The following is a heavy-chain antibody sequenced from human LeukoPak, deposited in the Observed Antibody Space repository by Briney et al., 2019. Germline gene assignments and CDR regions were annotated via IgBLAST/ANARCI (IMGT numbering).Heavy chain of an antibody. J-gene: IGHJ4*02. D-gene: IGHD4-17*01. CDR2: INHGGYT. Sequence: PSETLSLTCAVSGVSFDDYYWNWVRQTPGKGLEWIGEINHGGYTNDSPSLKSRVTLSIDTSRKQFSLNLRSVTVADAGIYYCTRMTTGHDYWGQGTLVTVSS. CDR1: GVSFDDYY. V-gene: IGHV4-34*01. CDR3: TRMTTGHDY.